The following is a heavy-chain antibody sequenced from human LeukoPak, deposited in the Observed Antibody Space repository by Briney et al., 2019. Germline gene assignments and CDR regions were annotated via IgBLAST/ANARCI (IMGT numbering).Heavy chain of an antibody. V-gene: IGHV1-8*01. CDR2: MNPNSGNT. Sequence: ASVTVSCTASGYTFTSYDINWVRQATGQGLEWMGWMNPNSGNTGYAQKFQGRVTMTRNTSISTAYMELSSLRSEDTAVYYCANLNWNDGHFDYWGQGTLVTVSS. J-gene: IGHJ4*02. CDR3: ANLNWNDGHFDY. D-gene: IGHD1-1*01. CDR1: GYTFTSYD.